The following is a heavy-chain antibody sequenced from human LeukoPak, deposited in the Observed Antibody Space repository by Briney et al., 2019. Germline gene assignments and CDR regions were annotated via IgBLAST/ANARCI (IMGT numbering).Heavy chain of an antibody. CDR3: AKGAYDYIEIAYFDY. J-gene: IGHJ4*02. CDR2: IIGSSGST. V-gene: IGHV3-23*01. CDR1: GFSFNNYA. Sequence: GGSLRLSCVASGFSFNNYAMNWVRQAPGKGLEWVSLIIGSSGSTFYADSVKGRFTISRDKSKNTLYLQMNSLRAEDTAVYYCAKGAYDYIEIAYFDYWGQGSLVIVSS. D-gene: IGHD5-12*01.